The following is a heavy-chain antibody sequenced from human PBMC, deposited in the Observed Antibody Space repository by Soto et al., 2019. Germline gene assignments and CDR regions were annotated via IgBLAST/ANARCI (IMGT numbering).Heavy chain of an antibody. CDR3: AKDNGYSSGWYETPMDV. CDR1: GFTFSSYA. V-gene: IGHV3-23*01. CDR2: ISGSGGST. Sequence: GGSLRLSCAASGFTFSSYAMSWVRQAPGKGLEWVSAISGSGGSTYYADSVKGRFTISRDNSKNTLYLQMNSLRAEDTAVYYCAKDNGYSSGWYETPMDVWGKGPTVTVSS. D-gene: IGHD6-19*01. J-gene: IGHJ6*03.